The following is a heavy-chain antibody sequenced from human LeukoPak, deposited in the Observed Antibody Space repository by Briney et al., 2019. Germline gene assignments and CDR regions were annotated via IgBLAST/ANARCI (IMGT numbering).Heavy chain of an antibody. D-gene: IGHD5-12*01. CDR1: GFTFSTYS. J-gene: IGHJ4*02. V-gene: IGHV3-48*02. Sequence: GGSLRLSCAASGFTFSTYSMNWVRQAPGKGLEWVSYSSSSSSTIYYADSVKGRFTISRDNAKNSLYLQMNSLRDEDTAVYYCAREKGGYVGQGFDYWGQGTLVTVSS. CDR2: SSSSSSTI. CDR3: AREKGGYVGQGFDY.